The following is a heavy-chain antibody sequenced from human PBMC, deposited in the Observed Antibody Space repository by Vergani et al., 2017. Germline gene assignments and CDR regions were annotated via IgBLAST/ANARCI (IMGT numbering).Heavy chain of an antibody. CDR2: IYPGDSDT. V-gene: IGHV5-51*01. D-gene: IGHD2-15*01. J-gene: IGHJ4*02. CDR1: GYSFTSYW. CDR3: ARDEGLQSFLYYFDY. Sequence: EVQLVQSGAEVKKPGESLKISCKGSGYSFTSYWIGWVRQMPGKGLEWMGIIYPGDSDTRYSPSFQGQVTISADKSISTAYLQWNSLRAEDTAVYYCARDEGLQSFLYYFDYWGQGTLVTVSS.